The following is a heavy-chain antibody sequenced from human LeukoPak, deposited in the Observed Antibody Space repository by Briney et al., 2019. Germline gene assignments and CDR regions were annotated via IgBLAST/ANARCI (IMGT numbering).Heavy chain of an antibody. J-gene: IGHJ3*01. CDR3: AREWVYYDSSGYTNWFDH. V-gene: IGHV1-69*05. D-gene: IGHD3-22*01. CDR2: IIPIFGTA. CDR1: GGTFSSYA. Sequence: SVKVSCKASGGTFSSYAISWVRQAPGQGLEWMGGIIPIFGTANYAQKFQGRVTITTDESTSTAYMELSSLRSEDTAVYYCAREWVYYDSSGYTNWFDHWGQGTMVTVSS.